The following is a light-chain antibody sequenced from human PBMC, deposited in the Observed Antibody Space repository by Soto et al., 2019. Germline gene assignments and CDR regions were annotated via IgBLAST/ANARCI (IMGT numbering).Light chain of an antibody. V-gene: IGKV3-20*01. CDR2: GAS. CDR3: QQYGDELLT. Sequence: EIVLTQSPDTLSLSPGERATVSCRASQSVRSRYLAWYQQKSGQAPRLLIYGASARAAGIADRFSGSGSGTDFTLTISRLEPADLAVYYCQQYGDELLTFDQGTKLEMK. CDR1: QSVRSRY. J-gene: IGKJ2*01.